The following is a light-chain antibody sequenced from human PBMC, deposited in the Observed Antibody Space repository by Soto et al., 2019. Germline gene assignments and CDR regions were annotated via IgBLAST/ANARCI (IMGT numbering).Light chain of an antibody. Sequence: EIVLTQSPGTLSLSPGERATLSCRASQSVSNSYLAWYQQKPGQAPRLLIYGASSRATGIPDRFSDSGSGTDFTLTISSLEPEDFAVYYCQQRSNWPLITFGQGTRLEIK. CDR1: QSVSNSY. CDR3: QQRSNWPLIT. V-gene: IGKV3D-20*02. J-gene: IGKJ5*01. CDR2: GAS.